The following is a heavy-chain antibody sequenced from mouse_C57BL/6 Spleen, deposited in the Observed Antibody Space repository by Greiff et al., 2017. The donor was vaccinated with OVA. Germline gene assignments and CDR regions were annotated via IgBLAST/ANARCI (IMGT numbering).Heavy chain of an antibody. V-gene: IGHV5-4*01. J-gene: IGHJ3*01. CDR3: ARERDGNPFAY. CDR1: GFTFSSYA. D-gene: IGHD2-1*01. Sequence: DVMLVESGGGLVKPGGSLKLSCAASGFTFSSYAMSWVRQTPEKRLEWVATISDGGSYTYYPDNVKGRFTISRDNAKNNLYLQMSHLKSEDTAMYYCARERDGNPFAYWGQGTLVTVSA. CDR2: ISDGGSYT.